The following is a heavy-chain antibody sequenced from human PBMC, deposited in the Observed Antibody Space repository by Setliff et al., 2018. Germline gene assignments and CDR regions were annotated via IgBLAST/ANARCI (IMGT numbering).Heavy chain of an antibody. D-gene: IGHD3-22*01. CDR1: GYSFTSYW. J-gene: IGHJ4*02. V-gene: IGHV5-51*01. CDR2: IYPGDSDT. Sequence: GDSLTISCKGSGYSFTSYWIGWVRQMPGKGLEWMGIIYPGDSDTRYSPSFQGQVTISADKSISTAYLQWSSLKASDTAMYYCARESYDSSGYIYYSDHWGQGTLVTVS. CDR3: ARESYDSSGYIYYSDH.